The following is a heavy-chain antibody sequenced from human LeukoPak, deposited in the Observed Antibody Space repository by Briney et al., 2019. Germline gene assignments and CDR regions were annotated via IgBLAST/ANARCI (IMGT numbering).Heavy chain of an antibody. Sequence: SETLSLTCTVSGGSISSGGYSWSWIRQHPGKGLEWIGYIYYSGSTYYNPSLKSRVTISVDTSKNRFSLKLSSVTAADTAVYYCARDRGSSGYLYWGQGTLVTVSS. CDR1: GGSISSGGYS. CDR3: ARDRGSSGYLY. J-gene: IGHJ4*02. CDR2: IYYSGST. D-gene: IGHD3-22*01. V-gene: IGHV4-31*03.